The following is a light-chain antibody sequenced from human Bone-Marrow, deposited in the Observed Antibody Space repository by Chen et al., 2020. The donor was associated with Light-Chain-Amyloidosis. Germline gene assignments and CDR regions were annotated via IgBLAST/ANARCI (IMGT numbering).Light chain of an antibody. CDR3: MQSLQTPRT. V-gene: IGKV2-28*01. Sequence: DIVMTQSPLSLPVTPGEPASISCRSSQSLLHRNGNNYLDWYLQKPGQSPQLLIYLGSNRATGVPDRFSGSGSGTDFTLKISRVDTEDVGVYYCMQSLQTPRTFGQGTKVEIK. J-gene: IGKJ1*01. CDR2: LGS. CDR1: QSLLHRNGNNY.